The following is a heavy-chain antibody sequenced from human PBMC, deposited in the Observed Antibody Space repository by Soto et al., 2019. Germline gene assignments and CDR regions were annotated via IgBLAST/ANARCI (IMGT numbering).Heavy chain of an antibody. Sequence: SSETLSLTCAVNGGSFSGYYWGWIRQTPGKGLEWIGEINHSGNTNYNPSLKSRVTISIDTSKNQFSLKLYSVTAADTAVYYCARGQCSSTTCKGLRFDYWGQGAQVTVSS. D-gene: IGHD2-2*01. J-gene: IGHJ4*02. CDR2: INHSGNT. V-gene: IGHV4-34*01. CDR3: ARGQCSSTTCKGLRFDY. CDR1: GGSFSGYY.